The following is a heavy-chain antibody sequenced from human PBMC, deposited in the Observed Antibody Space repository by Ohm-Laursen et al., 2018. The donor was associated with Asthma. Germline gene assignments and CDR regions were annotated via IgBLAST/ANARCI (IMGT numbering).Heavy chain of an antibody. J-gene: IGHJ4*02. Sequence: SLRLSCSASGFTFSNAWMSWVRQAPGKGLEWVGRIKSKTDGGTTDYAAPVKGRFTISRDDSKNTLYLQMNSLKTEDTAVYYCTTVGRPYYYDSSGYYRNVIDYWGQGTLVTASS. CDR1: GFTFSNAW. CDR2: IKSKTDGGTT. V-gene: IGHV3-15*01. D-gene: IGHD3-22*01. CDR3: TTVGRPYYYDSSGYYRNVIDY.